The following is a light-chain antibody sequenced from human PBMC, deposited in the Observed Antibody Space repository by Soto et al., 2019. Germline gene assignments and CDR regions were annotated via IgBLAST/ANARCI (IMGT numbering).Light chain of an antibody. V-gene: IGKV3-11*01. CDR3: QQRSNWQEFT. CDR1: QSVSSY. CDR2: DAS. Sequence: EIVFTQSPATLSFSPGERATPSCRASQSVSSYLAWYQQKPGQAPRLLIYDASNRATGIPARFSGSGSGTDFTLTISSLEPEDFAVYYCQQRSNWQEFTFGPGTRWIS. J-gene: IGKJ3*01.